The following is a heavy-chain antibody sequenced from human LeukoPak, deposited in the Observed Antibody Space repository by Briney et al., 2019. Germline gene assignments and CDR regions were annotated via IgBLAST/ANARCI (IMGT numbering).Heavy chain of an antibody. CDR3: ASRTRDGYNYGDY. CDR2: IYTSGST. V-gene: IGHV4-4*09. J-gene: IGHJ4*02. CDR1: GGSISSYY. D-gene: IGHD5-24*01. Sequence: SETLSLTCTVSGGSISSYYWSWIRQPPGKGLEWIGYIYTSGSTNYNPPLKSRVTISVDTSKNQFSLKLSSVTAADTAVYYCASRTRDGYNYGDYWGQGTLVTVSS.